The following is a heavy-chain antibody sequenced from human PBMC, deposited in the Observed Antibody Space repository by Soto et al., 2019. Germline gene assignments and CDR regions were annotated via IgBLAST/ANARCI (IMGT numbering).Heavy chain of an antibody. CDR3: TRGDY. CDR1: GDSMTTVGYY. V-gene: IGHV4-31*03. J-gene: IGHJ4*02. Sequence: QVQLQESGPGLVKPSQTLSLTCTVSGDSMTTVGYYWTWIRQHPGQGLEWIGFISYSGSNYYSSSLKGRVAISADTSKNQFSLKLNSVTAADTAVYDCTRGDYWGQGTLVTVSS. CDR2: ISYSGSN.